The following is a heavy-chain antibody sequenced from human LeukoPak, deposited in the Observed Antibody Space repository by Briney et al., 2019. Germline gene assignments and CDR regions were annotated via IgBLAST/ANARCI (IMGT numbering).Heavy chain of an antibody. J-gene: IGHJ4*02. CDR1: GYTFTSYG. CDR3: AREQIDSSGYYPSYYFDY. Sequence: GASVKVSCKASGYTFTSYGISWGRQAPGQGLEWMGWISAYNGNTNYAQKLQGRVTMTTDPSTSTAYMELRSLRSDDTAVYYCAREQIDSSGYYPSYYFDYWGQGTLVTVSS. D-gene: IGHD3-22*01. V-gene: IGHV1-18*01. CDR2: ISAYNGNT.